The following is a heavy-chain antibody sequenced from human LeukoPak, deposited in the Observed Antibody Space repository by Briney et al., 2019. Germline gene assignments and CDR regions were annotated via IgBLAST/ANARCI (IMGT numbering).Heavy chain of an antibody. D-gene: IGHD4-17*01. J-gene: IGHJ4*02. CDR2: ISSSSSTI. CDR3: ARDYGDPSFDY. Sequence: GGSLRLSCAASGFTFSSYSMNWVRQAPGKGLEWVSYISSSSSTIYYADSVKGRFTISRDNAKNSLYLQMNSLRAEDTAVYYCARDYGDPSFDYWGQGTLVTVSS. V-gene: IGHV3-48*04. CDR1: GFTFSSYS.